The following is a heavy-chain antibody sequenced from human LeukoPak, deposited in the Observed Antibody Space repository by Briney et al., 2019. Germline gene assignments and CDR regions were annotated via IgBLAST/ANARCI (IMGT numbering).Heavy chain of an antibody. Sequence: GGSLRLSCAASGFTFSGSAIHWVRQASGKGLEWVGRIRSKADYAASVKGKFTISRDDSKNTAYLQMNSLRAEDTAVYYCAKDTIVVVIGGGFGFDYWGQGTLVTVSS. D-gene: IGHD3-22*01. J-gene: IGHJ4*02. V-gene: IGHV3-73*01. CDR2: IRSKAD. CDR3: AKDTIVVVIGGGFGFDY. CDR1: GFTFSGSA.